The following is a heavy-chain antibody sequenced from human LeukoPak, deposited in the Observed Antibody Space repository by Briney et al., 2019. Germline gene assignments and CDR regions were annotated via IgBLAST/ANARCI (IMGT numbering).Heavy chain of an antibody. CDR1: GGSFSGYY. CDR2: INHSGST. J-gene: IGHJ4*02. CDR3: ASGVIRRGYCSSTSCLHLDYFDY. D-gene: IGHD2-2*01. V-gene: IGHV4-34*01. Sequence: PSETLSLTCAVYGGSFSGYYWSWIRQPPGKGLEWIGEINHSGSTNYNPSLKSRVTISVDTSKNQFSLKLSSVTAADTAVYYCASGVIRRGYCSSTSCLHLDYFDYWGQGTLVTVSS.